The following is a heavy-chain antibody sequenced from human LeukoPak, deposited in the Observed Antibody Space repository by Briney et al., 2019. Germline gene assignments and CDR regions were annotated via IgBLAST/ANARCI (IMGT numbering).Heavy chain of an antibody. Sequence: KSGGSLRLSCAASGFTFSDYYMSWIRQASGKGLEWVSYISSSGSTIYYADSVKGRFTISRGNAKNSLYLQMNSLRAEDTAVYYGARCPDTARDEDIWGQGTMVTVAS. CDR1: GFTFSDYY. V-gene: IGHV3-11*01. CDR2: ISSSGSTI. J-gene: IGHJ3*02. D-gene: IGHD5-18*01. CDR3: ARCPDTARDEDI.